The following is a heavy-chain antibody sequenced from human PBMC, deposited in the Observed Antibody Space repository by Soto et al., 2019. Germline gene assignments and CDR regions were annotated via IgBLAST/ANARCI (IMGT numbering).Heavy chain of an antibody. CDR3: ARVLRFLEWLPDYYGMDV. V-gene: IGHV1-69*01. Sequence: QVQLVQSGAEVKKPGSSVKVSCKASGGTFSSYAISWVRQAPGQGLEWMGGIIPIFGTANYAQKFQGRVTSTADESTSTAYMELSSLRSEDTAVYYCARVLRFLEWLPDYYGMDVWGQGTTVTVSS. CDR1: GGTFSSYA. J-gene: IGHJ6*02. D-gene: IGHD3-3*01. CDR2: IIPIFGTA.